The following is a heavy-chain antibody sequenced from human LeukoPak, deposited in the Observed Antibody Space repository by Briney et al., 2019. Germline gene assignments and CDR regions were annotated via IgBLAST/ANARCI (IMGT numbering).Heavy chain of an antibody. D-gene: IGHD3-3*01. CDR1: GGSISSGGYS. Sequence: MSSQTLSLTCAVSGGSISSGGYSWSWIRQPPGKGLEWIGYIYHSGSTYYNPSLESRVTISVDRSKNQFSLKLSSVTAADTAVYYCARSHYDFWSGYYMYYFDYWGQGTLVTVSS. CDR3: ARSHYDFWSGYYMYYFDY. V-gene: IGHV4-30-2*01. J-gene: IGHJ4*02. CDR2: IYHSGST.